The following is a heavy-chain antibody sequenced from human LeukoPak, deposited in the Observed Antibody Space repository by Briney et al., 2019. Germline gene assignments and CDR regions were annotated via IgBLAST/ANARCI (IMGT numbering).Heavy chain of an antibody. J-gene: IGHJ4*02. CDR1: GGPFSGYY. Sequence: SETLSLTCAVYGGPFSGYYWSWIRQPPGKGLEWIGEINHSGSTNYNPSLKSRVTISVDTSKNQFSLKLSSVTAADTAVYYCARLPYYADDYWGQGTLVTVSS. CDR3: ARLPYYADDY. V-gene: IGHV4-34*01. CDR2: INHSGST. D-gene: IGHD2-2*01.